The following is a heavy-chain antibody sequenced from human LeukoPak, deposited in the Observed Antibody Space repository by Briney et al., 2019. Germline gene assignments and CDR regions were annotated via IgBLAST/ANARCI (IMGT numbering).Heavy chain of an antibody. V-gene: IGHV3-7*01. Sequence: GGSLRLSCAASGFTFSSYWMSWVRQAPGKGLEWVANIKQDGSEKYYVDSVKGRFTISRDNAKNSLFLQMNSLRAEDTAVYFCARATWDPNYYYYMDVWGKGTTVTISS. CDR3: ARATWDPNYYYYMDV. CDR1: GFTFSSYW. D-gene: IGHD1-26*01. CDR2: IKQDGSEK. J-gene: IGHJ6*03.